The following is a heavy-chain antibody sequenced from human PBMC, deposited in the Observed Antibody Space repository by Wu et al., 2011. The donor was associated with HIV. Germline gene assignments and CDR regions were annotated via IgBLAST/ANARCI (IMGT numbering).Heavy chain of an antibody. CDR2: LSPNSDT. J-gene: IGHJ4*02. D-gene: IGHD6-19*01. V-gene: IGHV5-51*01. CDR1: TFSFYHPL. CDR3: ARLLRVYSSDYLDY. Sequence: KPGESLRISCKGSTFSFYHPLDRLGAPDARERPGVDGDHLSPNSDTRYSPSFQGQVIISADKSFSTAYLQWSSLKASDTAMYYCARLLRVYSSDYLDYWGQGTLVTVSS.